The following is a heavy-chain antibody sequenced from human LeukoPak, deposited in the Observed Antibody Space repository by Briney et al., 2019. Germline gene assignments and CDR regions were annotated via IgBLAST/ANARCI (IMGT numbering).Heavy chain of an antibody. CDR1: GYTFANYG. Sequence: ASVKVSCKASGYTFANYGINWVRQAPGQGLEWMGWISAYNGNTNYAQNLQGRVTMTTDTSTSTVYMELRSLRSDDTAVYYCARIHIVGPTGVIDYWGQGTLVTVSS. CDR2: ISAYNGNT. J-gene: IGHJ4*02. D-gene: IGHD1-26*01. V-gene: IGHV1-18*01. CDR3: ARIHIVGPTGVIDY.